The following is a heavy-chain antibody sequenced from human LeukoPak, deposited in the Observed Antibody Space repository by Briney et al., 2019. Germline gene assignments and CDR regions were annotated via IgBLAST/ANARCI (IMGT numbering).Heavy chain of an antibody. J-gene: IGHJ6*03. D-gene: IGHD1-26*01. CDR1: GFTFSSYW. Sequence: GGSLRLSCAASGFTFSSYWMSWVRQAPGKGLEWVANIKQDGSEKYYVDSVKGRFTISRDNAKNSLYLQMNSLRAEDTAVYYCARVRLIVGAPTYYYYMDVWGKGTTVTVSS. CDR3: ARVRLIVGAPTYYYYMDV. V-gene: IGHV3-7*01. CDR2: IKQDGSEK.